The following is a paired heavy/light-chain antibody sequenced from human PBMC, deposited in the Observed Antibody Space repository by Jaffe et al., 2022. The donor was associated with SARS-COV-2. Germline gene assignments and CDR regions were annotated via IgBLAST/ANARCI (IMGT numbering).Heavy chain of an antibody. Sequence: QVQLVESGGGVVQPGRSLRLSCAASGFTFSSYGMHWVRQAPGKGLEWVAVISYDGSNKYYADSVKGRFTISRDNSKNTLYLQMNSLRAEDTAVYYCAKGEKARGYDFWSGYWGYFDYWGQGTLVTVSS. CDR2: ISYDGSNK. CDR3: AKGEKARGYDFWSGYWGYFDY. V-gene: IGHV3-30*18. J-gene: IGHJ4*02. D-gene: IGHD3-3*01. CDR1: GFTFSSYG.
Light chain of an antibody. CDR3: QQYNSYSLT. CDR1: QSISSW. V-gene: IGKV1-5*03. CDR2: KAS. Sequence: DIQMTQSPSTLSASVGDRVTITCRASQSISSWLAWYQQKPGKAPKLLIYKASSLESGVPSRFSGSGSGTEFTLTISSLQPDDFATYYCQQYNSYSLTFGGGTKVEIK. J-gene: IGKJ4*01.